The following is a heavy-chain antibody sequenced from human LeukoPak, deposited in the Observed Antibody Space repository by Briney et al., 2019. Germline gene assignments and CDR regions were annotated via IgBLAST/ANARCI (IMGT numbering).Heavy chain of an antibody. J-gene: IGHJ4*02. CDR1: GGSISSFY. V-gene: IGHV4-59*01. D-gene: IGHD3-10*01. CDR3: ARRYGSGSSGTFDY. Sequence: SETLSLTCTVSGGSISSFYWSWIRQPPGKGLEWIGYIYYTGSTNYNSSLKSRVTISVDTSKNQFSLRLSSVTAADTAVYYCARRYGSGSSGTFDYWGQGTLVTVSS. CDR2: IYYTGST.